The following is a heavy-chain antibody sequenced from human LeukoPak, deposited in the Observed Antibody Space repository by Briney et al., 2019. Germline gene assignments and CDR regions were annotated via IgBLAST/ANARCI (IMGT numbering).Heavy chain of an antibody. CDR2: IQTAGDT. D-gene: IGHD5-12*01. CDR1: GFTFSNSD. V-gene: IGHV3-13*01. CDR3: ARDSRPGYGGAHDI. Sequence: PGGSLRLSCAASGFTFSNSDMHWVRHVPGKDLEWVALIQTAGDTYYPASVKGRFTISRENAKNSFYLQMNSLRAEDTAVYYCARDSRPGYGGAHDIWGPGTMVTVSS. J-gene: IGHJ3*02.